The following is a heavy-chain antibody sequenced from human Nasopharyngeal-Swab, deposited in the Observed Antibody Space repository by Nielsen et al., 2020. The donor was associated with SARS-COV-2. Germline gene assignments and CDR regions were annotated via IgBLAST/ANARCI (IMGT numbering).Heavy chain of an antibody. CDR3: ARGADGSGSHGGYYYYYYGMDV. CDR2: INPSGGST. CDR1: GYTFTSYY. D-gene: IGHD3-10*01. J-gene: IGHJ6*02. V-gene: IGHV1-46*01. Sequence: ASFMVSCKASGYTFTSYYMHWLLHAPGQGLEWMGIINPSGGSTSYAQKFQGRVTMTRDTSTSTVYMELSSLRSEDTAVYYCARGADGSGSHGGYYYYYYGMDVWGQGTTVTVSS.